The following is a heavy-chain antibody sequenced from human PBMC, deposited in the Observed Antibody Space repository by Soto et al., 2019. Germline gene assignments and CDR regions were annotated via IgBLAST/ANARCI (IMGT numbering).Heavy chain of an antibody. V-gene: IGHV1-18*01. Sequence: GASVKVSCKASGYTFTSYGISWVRQAPGQGLEWMGWISAYNGNTNYAQKLQGRVTMTTDTSTSTAYMELRSLRSDDTAVYYCARDLGSYYDVNAFDIWGQGTMVTVSS. J-gene: IGHJ3*02. CDR1: GYTFTSYG. CDR3: ARDLGSYYDVNAFDI. D-gene: IGHD1-26*01. CDR2: ISAYNGNT.